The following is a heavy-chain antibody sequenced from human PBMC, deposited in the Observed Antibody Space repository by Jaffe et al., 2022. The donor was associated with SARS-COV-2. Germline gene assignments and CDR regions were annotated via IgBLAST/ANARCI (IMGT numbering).Heavy chain of an antibody. V-gene: IGHV4-4*02. Sequence: QVQLQESGPGLVKPSGTLSLICAVSGDSISSSNWWTWVRQPPGKGLEWIGEIYYSGSTNYNPSLKSRVTISIDKSKNQFSLKMSSVTAADTAVYYCARGPYYDFWSQGYFDYWGQGTLVTVSP. J-gene: IGHJ4*02. D-gene: IGHD3-3*01. CDR3: ARGPYYDFWSQGYFDY. CDR1: GDSISSSNW. CDR2: IYYSGST.